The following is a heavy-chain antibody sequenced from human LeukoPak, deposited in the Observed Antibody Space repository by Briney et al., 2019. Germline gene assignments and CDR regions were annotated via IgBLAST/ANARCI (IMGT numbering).Heavy chain of an antibody. CDR1: GFPFSSYW. J-gene: IGHJ4*02. CDR2: IKQDGSEK. Sequence: GFLSLSCAASGFPFSSYWMIWVRQAPGKGLEWVANIKQDGSEKYYVDSVKGRFTISRDNAKNSLYLQMNSLRAEDTAVYYCARARGAAFDYWGQGTLVTVSS. D-gene: IGHD1-26*01. V-gene: IGHV3-7*01. CDR3: ARARGAAFDY.